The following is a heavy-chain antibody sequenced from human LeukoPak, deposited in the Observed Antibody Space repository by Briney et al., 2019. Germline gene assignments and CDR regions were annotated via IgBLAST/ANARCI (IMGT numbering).Heavy chain of an antibody. D-gene: IGHD3-22*01. Sequence: SETLSLTCTVSGGSISSYYWSWIRQPPGKGLEWIGYIYYSGSTSYYPSLKSRVTISVDTSKNQFSLKLSSVTAADTAVYYCARSRSGYYKTALDYWGQGTLVTVSS. CDR1: GGSISSYY. CDR2: IYYSGST. CDR3: ARSRSGYYKTALDY. J-gene: IGHJ4*02. V-gene: IGHV4-59*08.